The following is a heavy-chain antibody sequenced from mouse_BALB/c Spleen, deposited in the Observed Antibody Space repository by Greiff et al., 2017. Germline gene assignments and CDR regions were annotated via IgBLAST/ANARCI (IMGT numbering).Heavy chain of an antibody. CDR3: GTYGSSENWYFDV. V-gene: IGHV1-37*01. Sequence: EVKLMESGPELVKPGASVKISCKASGYSFTGYFMNWVKQSHGKSLEWIGRINPYNGDTFYNQKFKGKATLTVDKSSSTAHMELLSLTSEDSAVYYCGTYGSSENWYFDVWGAGTTVTVSS. CDR1: GYSFTGYF. D-gene: IGHD1-1*01. CDR2: INPYNGDT. J-gene: IGHJ1*01.